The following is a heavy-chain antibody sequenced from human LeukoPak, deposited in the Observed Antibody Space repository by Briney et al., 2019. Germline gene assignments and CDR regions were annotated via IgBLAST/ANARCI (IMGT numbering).Heavy chain of an antibody. CDR1: GFTFSSYS. Sequence: PGGSLRLSCAASGFTFSSYSMNWVRQAPGKGLEWVSSISSSSSYIYYADSVKGRFTISRDNAKNSLYLQMNSLRAEDTAVYYCAGSPSYYYYYGMDVWGQGTTVTVSS. J-gene: IGHJ6*02. CDR3: AGSPSYYYYYGMDV. CDR2: ISSSSSYI. V-gene: IGHV3-21*01.